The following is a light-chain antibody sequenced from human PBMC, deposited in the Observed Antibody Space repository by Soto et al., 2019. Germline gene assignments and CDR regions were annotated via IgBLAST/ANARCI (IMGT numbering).Light chain of an antibody. CDR3: QTWGTGIGV. Sequence: QLVLTQSPSASASRGASVKLTCTLSSGHSSYAIAWHQQQPEKGPRYLMKVNSDGSHSKGDGIPDRFSGSSSGAERYLTISSLQSEDEADYYCQTWGTGIGVFGGGTKLTVL. J-gene: IGLJ3*02. V-gene: IGLV4-69*01. CDR1: SGHSSYA. CDR2: VNSDGSH.